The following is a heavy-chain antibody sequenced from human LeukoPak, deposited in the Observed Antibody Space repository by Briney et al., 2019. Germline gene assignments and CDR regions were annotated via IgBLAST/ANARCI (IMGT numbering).Heavy chain of an antibody. D-gene: IGHD2-15*01. CDR3: AREDGYCSGGNCYSYFDS. CDR2: IGVSSSLV. Sequence: PGGSLRLSCVASGFTFSSYSLNWVRQAPGKGLEWVSYIGVSSSLVRYADSVKGRFTISRDNAKNSLYLQMDSLRAEDTAVYFCAREDGYCSGGNCYSYFDSWGQGTLVTVSS. V-gene: IGHV3-48*01. J-gene: IGHJ4*02. CDR1: GFTFSSYS.